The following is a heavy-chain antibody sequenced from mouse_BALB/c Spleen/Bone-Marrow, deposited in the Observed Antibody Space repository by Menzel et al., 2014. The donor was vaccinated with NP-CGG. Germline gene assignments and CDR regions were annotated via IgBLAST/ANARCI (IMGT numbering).Heavy chain of an antibody. V-gene: IGHV1-7*01. D-gene: IGHD2-2*01. Sequence: QVQLQQSGAELAKPGASVKMSCKASGYTFTSYWMHWVKQRPGQGLEWIGYINPSTGYTEYNQKFKDKATLTADKSSSTAYMQLSSLTSGDSAVYYCARSGGGYDGFAYWGQGTLVTVSA. CDR2: INPSTGYT. J-gene: IGHJ3*01. CDR1: GYTFTSYW. CDR3: ARSGGGYDGFAY.